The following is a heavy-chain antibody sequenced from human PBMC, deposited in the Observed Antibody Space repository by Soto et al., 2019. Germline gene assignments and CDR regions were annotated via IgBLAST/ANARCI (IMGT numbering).Heavy chain of an antibody. V-gene: IGHV1-18*01. CDR3: ARDRDYDFWSGSEPFYYYYYMDV. D-gene: IGHD3-3*01. Sequence: ASVKVSCKASGYTFTSYGISWVRQAPGQGLEWMGWISAYNGNTNYAQKLQGRVTMTTDTSTSTAYMELRSLRSDDTAVYYCARDRDYDFWSGSEPFYYYYYMDVWGKGTTVTVSS. J-gene: IGHJ6*03. CDR2: ISAYNGNT. CDR1: GYTFTSYG.